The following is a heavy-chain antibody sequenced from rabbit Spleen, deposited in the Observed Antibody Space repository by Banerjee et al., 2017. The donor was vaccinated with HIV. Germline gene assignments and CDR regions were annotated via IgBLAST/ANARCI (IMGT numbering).Heavy chain of an antibody. V-gene: IGHV1S40*01. D-gene: IGHD4-1*01. CDR1: GFDFSSSYY. CDR2: IDTSSVNT. CDR3: TRNANGGWDL. J-gene: IGHJ4*01. Sequence: QSLEESGGDLVKPGASLTLTCTASGFDFSSSYYMCWVRQAPGKGLELIACIDTSSVNTADATWAKGRFTISKTSSTTVTLQMTSLTAADTATYFCTRNANGGWDLWGPGTLVPS.